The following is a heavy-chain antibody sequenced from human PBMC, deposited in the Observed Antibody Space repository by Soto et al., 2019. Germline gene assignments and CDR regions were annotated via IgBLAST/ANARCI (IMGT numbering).Heavy chain of an antibody. CDR3: AGDKPYGDSHDF. CDR2: IKQDGSET. CDR1: GFTFRNYW. V-gene: IGHV3-7*03. D-gene: IGHD4-17*01. J-gene: IGHJ4*02. Sequence: VSLLLSCAASGFTFRNYWMSGVRQAPGKGLEWVANIKQDGSETYYVDSVKGRFTISRDNAKNSLYLQMSSLRAADTAVYYCAGDKPYGDSHDFWGQGTLVTVSS.